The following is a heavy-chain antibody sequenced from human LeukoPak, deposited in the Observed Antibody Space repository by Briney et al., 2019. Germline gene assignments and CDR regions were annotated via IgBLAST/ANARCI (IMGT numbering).Heavy chain of an antibody. V-gene: IGHV3-23*01. CDR1: GFTFSSYA. J-gene: IGHJ4*01. CDR2: ISDSGGRT. D-gene: IGHD6-19*01. CDR3: AKGYRRGWSEGFLDH. Sequence: PGGSLRLSCAASGFTFSSYAMSWVRQAPGKGLEWVSSISDSGGRTYHADSVKGRFTISRDNSKNTLFLQMNSLRAEDTTVYYCAKGYRRGWSEGFLDHWGQGTLVNGSS.